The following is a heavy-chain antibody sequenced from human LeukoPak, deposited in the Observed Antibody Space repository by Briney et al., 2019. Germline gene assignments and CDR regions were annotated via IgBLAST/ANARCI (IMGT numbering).Heavy chain of an antibody. CDR2: IYYSGST. CDR3: ASSNYYDSSGPDAFDI. CDR1: GGSISSGGYY. V-gene: IGHV4-31*03. D-gene: IGHD3-22*01. J-gene: IGHJ3*02. Sequence: SQTLSHTCTVSGGSISSGGYYWSWIRQHPGKGLEWIGYIYYSGSTYYNPSLKSRVTISVDTSKNQFSLKLSSVTAADTAVYYCASSNYYDSSGPDAFDIWGQGTMVTVSS.